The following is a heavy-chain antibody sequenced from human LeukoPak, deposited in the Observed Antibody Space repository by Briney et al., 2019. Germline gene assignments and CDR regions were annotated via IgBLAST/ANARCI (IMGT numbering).Heavy chain of an antibody. CDR2: VYDNGDT. Sequence: SETLSLTCTVSGASISGYLWTWIRQPPGEGLEWIGYVYDNGDTNYHPSFTGRVSISVDVSKNQFSLKLTSVLAADTADYFCARLSDYDVDTSHYMDVWGKGTTVTVSS. CDR3: ARLSDYDVDTSHYMDV. CDR1: GASISGYL. J-gene: IGHJ6*03. D-gene: IGHD3-22*01. V-gene: IGHV4-59*01.